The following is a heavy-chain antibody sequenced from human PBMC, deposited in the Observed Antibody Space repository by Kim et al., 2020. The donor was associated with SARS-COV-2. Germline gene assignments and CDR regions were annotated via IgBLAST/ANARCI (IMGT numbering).Heavy chain of an antibody. D-gene: IGHD6-19*01. CDR2: FDPEDGET. CDR3: ATGRGIAVAPPGHTNWFDP. Sequence: ASVKVSCKVSGYTLTELSMHWVRQAPGKGLEWMGGFDPEDGETIYAQKFQGRVTMTEDTSTDTAYMELSSLRSEDTAVYYCATGRGIAVAPPGHTNWFDPWGQGTLVTVSS. V-gene: IGHV1-24*01. CDR1: GYTLTELS. J-gene: IGHJ5*02.